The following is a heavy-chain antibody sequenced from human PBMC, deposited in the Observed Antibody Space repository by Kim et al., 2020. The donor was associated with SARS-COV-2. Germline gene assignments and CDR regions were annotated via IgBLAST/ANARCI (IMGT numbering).Heavy chain of an antibody. V-gene: IGHV4-31*03. Sequence: SETLSLTCTVSGGSISSGGYYWSWIRQHPGKGLEWIGYIYYSGSTYYNPSLKSRVTISVDTSKNQFSLKLSSVTAADTAVYYCAREIVVVPAAIYWFDPWGQGTLVTVSS. CDR3: AREIVVVPAAIYWFDP. CDR2: IYYSGST. D-gene: IGHD2-2*01. CDR1: GGSISSGGYY. J-gene: IGHJ5*02.